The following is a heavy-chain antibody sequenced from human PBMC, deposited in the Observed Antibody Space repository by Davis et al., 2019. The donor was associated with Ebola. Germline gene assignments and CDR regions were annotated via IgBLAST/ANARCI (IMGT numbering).Heavy chain of an antibody. J-gene: IGHJ6*02. CDR3: ARAVQGVAATVPYYYYGMDV. CDR2: IYSGGTT. CDR1: GFSVSSNY. V-gene: IGHV3-53*01. D-gene: IGHD6-25*01. Sequence: PSETLSLTCAASGFSVSSNYMNWVRQALGKGLEWVSVIYSGGTTYYADSVKGRFTISRDNSKNTLNLQMNSLRAEDTAVYHCARAVQGVAATVPYYYYGMDVWGQGTTVTVSS.